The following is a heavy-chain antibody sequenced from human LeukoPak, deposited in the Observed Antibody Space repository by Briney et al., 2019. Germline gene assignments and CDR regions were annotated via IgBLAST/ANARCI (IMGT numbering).Heavy chain of an antibody. Sequence: SQTLSLTCAISGDSVSSNSGGWNWIRQSPSRGLEWLWRTYYRSRWYNDYAVFVESRITINPDTSKNQLSLRLNSVTPADTAVYYCARDLGPGRAFWFDPWGQGTPVTVSS. V-gene: IGHV6-1*01. CDR2: TYYRSRWYN. CDR1: GDSVSSNSGG. J-gene: IGHJ5*02. CDR3: ARDLGPGRAFWFDP. D-gene: IGHD3-10*01.